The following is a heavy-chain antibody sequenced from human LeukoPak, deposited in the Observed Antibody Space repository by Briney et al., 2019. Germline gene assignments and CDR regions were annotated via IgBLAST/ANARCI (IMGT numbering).Heavy chain of an antibody. J-gene: IGHJ4*02. Sequence: PSQTLSLTCTVSGGSISSGDNYWSWIRQPPGKGPEWIGYIYYSGSTYYNPSLKSRVTISVDTSKNQFSLRLTSVTAADTAVYYCARVTGSGSFDYWGQGTLVTVSS. D-gene: IGHD3-10*01. V-gene: IGHV4-30-4*01. CDR3: ARVTGSGSFDY. CDR2: IYYSGST. CDR1: GGSISSGDNY.